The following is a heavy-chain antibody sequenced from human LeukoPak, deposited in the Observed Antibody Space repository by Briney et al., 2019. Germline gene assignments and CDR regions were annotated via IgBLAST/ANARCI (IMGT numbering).Heavy chain of an antibody. Sequence: ASVKVSCKASGGTFSSYAISWVRQAPGQGLEWMGGIIPIFGTANYAQKFQGRVTITTDESTSTAYMELSSLRSEDTAVYYCASSSLAAGPNYYYYYMDVWGKGTTVTVSS. V-gene: IGHV1-69*05. CDR2: IIPIFGTA. D-gene: IGHD6-13*01. CDR3: ASSSLAAGPNYYYYYMDV. CDR1: GGTFSSYA. J-gene: IGHJ6*03.